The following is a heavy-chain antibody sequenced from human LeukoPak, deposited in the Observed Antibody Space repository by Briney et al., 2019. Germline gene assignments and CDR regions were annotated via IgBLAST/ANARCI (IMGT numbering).Heavy chain of an antibody. J-gene: IGHJ6*02. CDR2: ICGSVSGSGDCT. D-gene: IGHD3-10*01. CDR1: GFSFGSYA. CDR3: AREPRGPYYYGMDV. Sequence: GGSLRLSCAASGFSFGSYAMSWVRQAAGKGLEWVSEICGSVSGSGDCTHYADSVKGRFTISRDNSKNTLYLQMNSLRAEDTAVYYCAREPRGPYYYGMDVWGQGTTVTVSS. V-gene: IGHV3-23*01.